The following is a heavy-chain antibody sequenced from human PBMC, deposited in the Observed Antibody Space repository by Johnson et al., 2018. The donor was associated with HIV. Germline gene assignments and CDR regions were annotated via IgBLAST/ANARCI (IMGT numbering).Heavy chain of an antibody. V-gene: IGHV3-30-3*01. J-gene: IGHJ3*02. Sequence: QVQLVESGGGVVQPGGSLRLSCAASGFAFSNYAMHWVRQAPGKGLEWMAIISYDGSNEYYADSVKGRFTISSDNSKNTLYLHMSSLRAEDTALYYCARSVGYYDSSGYYYVDAFDNWGQGTMVTVSS. CDR3: ARSVGYYDSSGYYYVDAFDN. CDR1: GFAFSNYA. CDR2: ISYDGSNE. D-gene: IGHD3-22*01.